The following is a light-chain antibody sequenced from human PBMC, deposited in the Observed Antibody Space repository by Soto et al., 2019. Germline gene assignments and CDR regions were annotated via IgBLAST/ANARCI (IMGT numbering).Light chain of an antibody. J-gene: IGKJ5*01. CDR1: QSFRSAR. Sequence: EIVLTQSPDTLSLSQGESATLSCRATQSFRSARLAWYQQKPGQAPRLVIFDASNRASGIPVRFSGSGSGTDFTLTITRLEPEDFAVYYCQEYDDSPPITFGLGTRLEIK. V-gene: IGKV3-20*01. CDR3: QEYDDSPPIT. CDR2: DAS.